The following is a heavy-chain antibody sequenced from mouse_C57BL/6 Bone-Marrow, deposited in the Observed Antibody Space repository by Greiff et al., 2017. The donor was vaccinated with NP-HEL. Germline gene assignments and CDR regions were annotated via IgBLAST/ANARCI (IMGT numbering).Heavy chain of an antibody. Sequence: VQLQQPGAELVMPGASVKLSCKASGYTFTSYWMHWVKQRPGQGLEWIGEIDPSDSYTNYNQKFKGKSTLTVDKSSSTAYMQLSSLTSEDSAVYYCATTGTDWFAYWGQGTLVTVSA. CDR1: GYTFTSYW. CDR2: IDPSDSYT. D-gene: IGHD4-1*02. J-gene: IGHJ3*01. V-gene: IGHV1-69*01. CDR3: ATTGTDWFAY.